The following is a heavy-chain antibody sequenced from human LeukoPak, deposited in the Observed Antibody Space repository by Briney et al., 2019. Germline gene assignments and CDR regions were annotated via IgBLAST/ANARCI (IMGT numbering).Heavy chain of an antibody. D-gene: IGHD6-6*01. Sequence: SVKVSCKASGGTFSSYAISWVRQAPGQGLEWMGGIIPIFGTANYVQKFQGRVTITADESTSTAYMELSSLRSEDTAVYYCAREGIAARPTTNYYYYGMDVWGQGTTVTVSS. CDR1: GGTFSSYA. J-gene: IGHJ6*02. CDR2: IIPIFGTA. CDR3: AREGIAARPTTNYYYYGMDV. V-gene: IGHV1-69*13.